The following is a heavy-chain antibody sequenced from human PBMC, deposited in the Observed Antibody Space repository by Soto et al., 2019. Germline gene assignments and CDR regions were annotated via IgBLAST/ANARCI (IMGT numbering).Heavy chain of an antibody. Sequence: SETLSLTCTVSGVSITPYFWSWIRQPAGEAPEWLGHIYASGRTTYNPSLKSRVTMFVSQTQVSLRLTSVTAADTAVYYCARHFDVDPSLDHYYFDLWGRGALVTVS. CDR3: ARHFDVDPSLDHYYFDL. J-gene: IGHJ2*01. CDR1: GVSITPYF. CDR2: IYASGRT. D-gene: IGHD3-9*01. V-gene: IGHV4-4*07.